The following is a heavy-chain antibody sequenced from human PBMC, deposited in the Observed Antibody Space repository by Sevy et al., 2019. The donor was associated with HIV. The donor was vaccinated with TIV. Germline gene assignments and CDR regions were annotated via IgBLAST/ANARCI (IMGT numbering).Heavy chain of an antibody. V-gene: IGHV3-73*01. CDR3: TRRIAAAGVFDY. Sequence: GGSLRLSCAASGFTFSGSAMHWVRQASGKGLEWVGRIRSKANSYATADAASVKGRFTISRDDSKNTAYLQMNSLKTEDTAVYYCTRRIAAAGVFDYWGQGTLVTVSS. D-gene: IGHD6-13*01. CDR2: IRSKANSYAT. J-gene: IGHJ4*02. CDR1: GFTFSGSA.